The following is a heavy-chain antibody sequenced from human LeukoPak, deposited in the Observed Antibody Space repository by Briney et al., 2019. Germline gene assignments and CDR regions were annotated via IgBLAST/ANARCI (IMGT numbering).Heavy chain of an antibody. CDR1: GCSISSGYY. V-gene: IGHV4-38-2*02. Sequence: KSSETLSLTCTVSGCSISSGYYWGWIRQPPGKGLEWIGSIYHSGSTYYNPSLKSRVTISVDTSKNQFSLKLSSVTAADTAVYYCARVGATAYYHFDYWGQGTLVTVSS. CDR2: IYHSGST. CDR3: ARVGATAYYHFDY. J-gene: IGHJ4*02. D-gene: IGHD1-26*01.